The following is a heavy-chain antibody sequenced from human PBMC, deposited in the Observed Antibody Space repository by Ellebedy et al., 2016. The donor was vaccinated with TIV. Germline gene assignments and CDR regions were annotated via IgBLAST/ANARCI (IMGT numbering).Heavy chain of an antibody. CDR1: VPSITGYH. J-gene: IGHJ2*01. CDR3: ARLRQSRDRSHWYFDL. D-gene: IGHD1-14*01. CDR2: VHHRGGS. V-gene: IGHV4-34*01. Sequence: GSLRLXXEIDVPSITGYHWAWVRQPPGKGLEWIGDVHHRGGSRYISSLKGRVTISLDTSRKEFSLYITSVTAADTAVYFCARLRQSRDRSHWYFDLWGRGTLVTVSS.